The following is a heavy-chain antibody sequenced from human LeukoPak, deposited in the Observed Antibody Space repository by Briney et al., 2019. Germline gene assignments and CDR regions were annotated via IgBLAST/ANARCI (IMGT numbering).Heavy chain of an antibody. CDR2: IKQDGSEK. J-gene: IGHJ4*02. V-gene: IGHV3-7*01. CDR1: GFTFSSYW. CDR3: ARVGGKYYFDY. D-gene: IGHD3-16*01. Sequence: PGGSLRLSCAASGFTFSSYWMRWVRQAPGKGLEWVANIKQDGSEKYYVDSVKGRFTISRDNAKNSLYLQMNSLRAEDTAVYYCARVGGKYYFDYWGQGTLVTVSS.